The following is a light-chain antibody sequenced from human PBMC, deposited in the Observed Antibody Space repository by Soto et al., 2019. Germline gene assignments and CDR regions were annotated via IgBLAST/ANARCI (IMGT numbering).Light chain of an antibody. CDR1: SSDVGGYNY. J-gene: IGLJ1*01. CDR3: SSYTSSSTLLYV. V-gene: IGLV2-14*01. Sequence: QAVVTQPASVSGSPGQSITISCTGTSSDVGGYNYVSWYQQHPGKAPKLMIYDVSNRPSGVSKRFSGSKSGNTASLTISGLQAEDEADYYCSSYTSSSTLLYVFGTGTKLTVL. CDR2: DVS.